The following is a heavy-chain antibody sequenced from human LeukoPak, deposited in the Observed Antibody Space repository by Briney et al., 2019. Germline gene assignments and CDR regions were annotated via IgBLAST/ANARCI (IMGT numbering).Heavy chain of an antibody. CDR1: GFTFSSYS. CDR3: ARLLPGIAAAGYFDY. D-gene: IGHD6-13*01. V-gene: IGHV3-21*01. J-gene: IGHJ4*02. CDR2: ISSSSYI. Sequence: GGSLRLSCAASGFTFSSYSMNWVRQAPGKGLEWVSSISSSSYIYYADSVKGRFTISRDNAKNSLYLQMNSLRAEDTAVYYCARLLPGIAAAGYFDYWGQGTLVTVSP.